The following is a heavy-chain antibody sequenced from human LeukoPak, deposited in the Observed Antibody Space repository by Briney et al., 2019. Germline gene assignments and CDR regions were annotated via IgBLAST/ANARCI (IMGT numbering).Heavy chain of an antibody. D-gene: IGHD4-23*01. Sequence: GGSLRLSCTASGFTFGGYALSWFRQAPGKGLERVSVIRSKTNGGSTQYAASVKVSFNISRDDPKSNVHMEMNSVKTEDTAEYYCIRVDYRGVPRRDYSGQGTLVTVSS. CDR3: IRVDYRGVPRRDY. J-gene: IGHJ4*02. CDR1: GFTFGGYA. CDR2: IRSKTNGGST. V-gene: IGHV3-49*03.